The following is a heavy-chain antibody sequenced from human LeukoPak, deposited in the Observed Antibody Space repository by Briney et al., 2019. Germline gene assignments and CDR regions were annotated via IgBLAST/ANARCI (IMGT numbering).Heavy chain of an antibody. CDR3: AKGPYYYDSGKNYFDY. V-gene: IGHV3-30*02. CDR1: GFTFSSYG. CDR2: IRHDGSNK. J-gene: IGHJ4*02. Sequence: GGSLRLSCAASGFTFSSYGMHWFRQAPGKGLEWVAFIRHDGSNKYYADSLKGRFTISRDNSKNTLYLKMNSLRAEDTAVYYCAKGPYYYDSGKNYFDYWGQGTLVTVSS. D-gene: IGHD3-22*01.